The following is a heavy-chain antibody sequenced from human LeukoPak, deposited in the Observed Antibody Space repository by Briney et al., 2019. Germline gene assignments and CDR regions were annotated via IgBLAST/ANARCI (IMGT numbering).Heavy chain of an antibody. CDR2: ISWDGNSI. V-gene: IGHV3-9*01. J-gene: IGHJ4*02. CDR1: GFSFDDYA. Sequence: PGRSLRLSCAASGFSFDDYAMHWVRQAPGKGLEWVSAISWDGNSIVYADSVKGRFTIARDNAKNSLYLQMNSLRAEDTAVYYCARDVDNGGSFDYWGQGTLVTVSS. CDR3: ARDVDNGGSFDY. D-gene: IGHD2-15*01.